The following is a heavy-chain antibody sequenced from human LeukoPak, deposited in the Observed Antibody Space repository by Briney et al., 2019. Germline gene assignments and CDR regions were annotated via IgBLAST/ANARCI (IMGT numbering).Heavy chain of an antibody. CDR2: IYYSGST. CDR3: ARLLAGCPGGRCRAHFDY. Sequence: SETPSLTCSVSGDSIGGNYWSWMRQPPGKGLEWIGYIYYSGSTKYNPSLKSRVTMSVDTSKNQFSLNLRSVTAADTAVYYCARLLAGCPGGRCRAHFDYWGQGTLVTVSS. D-gene: IGHD2-15*01. V-gene: IGHV4-59*01. CDR1: GDSIGGNY. J-gene: IGHJ4*02.